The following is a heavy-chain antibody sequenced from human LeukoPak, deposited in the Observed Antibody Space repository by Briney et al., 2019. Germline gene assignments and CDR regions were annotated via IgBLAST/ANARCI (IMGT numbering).Heavy chain of an antibody. D-gene: IGHD6-19*01. CDR3: ATKQWLVRTPPSGY. J-gene: IGHJ4*02. CDR1: GFTFSSYG. Sequence: GGSLRLSCAASGFTFSSYGMHWVRQAPGKGLEWVAVISYDGSNKYYADSVKGRFTISRDNSKNMLYLQMNRLRAEDTAVYYCATKQWLVRTPPSGYWGQGTLVTVSS. V-gene: IGHV3-30*03. CDR2: ISYDGSNK.